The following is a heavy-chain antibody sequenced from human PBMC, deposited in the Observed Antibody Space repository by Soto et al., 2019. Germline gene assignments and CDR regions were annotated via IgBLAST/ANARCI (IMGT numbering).Heavy chain of an antibody. Sequence: ASVKVSCKASGYTFTSYAMHWVRQAPGQRLEWMGWINAGNGNTKYSQKFQGRVTITRDTSASTAYMELSSLRSEDTAVYYCARVPMIVYGYYYYGMDVRGQGTTVTVSS. CDR3: ARVPMIVYGYYYYGMDV. CDR1: GYTFTSYA. D-gene: IGHD3-22*01. V-gene: IGHV1-3*01. J-gene: IGHJ6*02. CDR2: INAGNGNT.